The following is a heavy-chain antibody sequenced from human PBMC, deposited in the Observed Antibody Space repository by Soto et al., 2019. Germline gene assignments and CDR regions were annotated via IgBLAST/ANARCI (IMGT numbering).Heavy chain of an antibody. CDR2: INPSGGST. Sequence: ASVKVSCKASGYTFTSYYMHWVRQAPGQGLEWMGIINPSGGSTSYAQKFQGRVTMTRDTSTSTVYMELSSLRSEDTAVYYCARVGIVGATASRNWFGPCGQRTLFTVSS. D-gene: IGHD1-26*01. V-gene: IGHV1-46*01. CDR1: GYTFTSYY. CDR3: ARVGIVGATASRNWFGP. J-gene: IGHJ5*02.